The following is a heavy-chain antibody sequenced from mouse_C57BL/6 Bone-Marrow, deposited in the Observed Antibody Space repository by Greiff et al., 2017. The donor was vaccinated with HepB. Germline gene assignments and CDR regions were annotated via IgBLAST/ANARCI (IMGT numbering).Heavy chain of an antibody. Sequence: EVMLVESGGGLVQPGGSLSLSCAASGFTFTDYYMSWVRQPPGKALEWLGFIRNKANGYTTEYSASVKGRFTISRDNSQSILYLQMNALRAEDSATYYCARGGYLYYFDYWGQGTTLTVSS. J-gene: IGHJ2*01. CDR1: GFTFTDYY. V-gene: IGHV7-3*01. CDR3: ARGGYLYYFDY. CDR2: IRNKANGYTT.